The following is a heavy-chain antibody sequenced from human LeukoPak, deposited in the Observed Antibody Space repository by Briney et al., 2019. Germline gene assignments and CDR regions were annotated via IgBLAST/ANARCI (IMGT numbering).Heavy chain of an antibody. CDR3: ARGGMIVAGGIRSWFDL. J-gene: IGHJ5*02. V-gene: IGHV1-3*04. Sequence: ASVKVSFKSSGYTFTSYTMHWVRQAPGQRLEWMGWINTGNGKTKYSQAFQGRVTMTRDTSTSKVYMELSRLRSDATAVYYCARGGMIVAGGIRSWFDLWGQGTLVTVSS. CDR1: GYTFTSYT. CDR2: INTGNGKT. D-gene: IGHD3-22*01.